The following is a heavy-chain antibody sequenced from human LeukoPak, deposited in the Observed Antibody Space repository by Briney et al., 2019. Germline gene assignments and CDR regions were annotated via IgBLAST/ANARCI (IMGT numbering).Heavy chain of an antibody. CDR2: INSDGSST. CDR1: GFTFSSYW. Sequence: QPGGSLRLSCAASGFTFSSYWMHWVRQAPGKGLAWVSRINSDGSSTSYADSVEGRFTISRDNAKNTLYLQMNSLRAEDTAVYYCARDPPWYYDLDYWGQGTLVTVSS. J-gene: IGHJ4*02. V-gene: IGHV3-74*01. D-gene: IGHD3-3*01. CDR3: ARDPPWYYDLDY.